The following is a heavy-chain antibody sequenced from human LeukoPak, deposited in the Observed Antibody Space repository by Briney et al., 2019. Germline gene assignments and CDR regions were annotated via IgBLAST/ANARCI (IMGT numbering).Heavy chain of an antibody. CDR1: GFTFSSYA. Sequence: PGGSLRLSCAASGFTFSSYATHWVRQAPGKGLEWVAVISYDGSNKYYADSVKGRFTISRDNSKNTLYLQMNGLRAEDTAVYYCASSLAWAAAAYAFDIWGQGTMVTVSS. V-gene: IGHV3-30-3*01. CDR2: ISYDGSNK. CDR3: ASSLAWAAAAYAFDI. J-gene: IGHJ3*02. D-gene: IGHD6-13*01.